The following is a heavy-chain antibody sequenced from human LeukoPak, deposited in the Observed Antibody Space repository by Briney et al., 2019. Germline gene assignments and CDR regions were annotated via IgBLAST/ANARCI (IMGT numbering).Heavy chain of an antibody. CDR2: IYSGGST. V-gene: IGHV3-66*01. CDR3: ARTDVDTAMDHYYYYGMDV. CDR1: GFTVSSNY. Sequence: GGSLRLSCAASGFTVSSNYMSWVRQAPGKGLEWVSVIYSGGSTYYADSVKGRFTISRDNSKNTLYLQMNSLRAEDTAVYYCARTDVDTAMDHYYYYGMDVWGQGTTVTVSS. J-gene: IGHJ6*02. D-gene: IGHD5-18*01.